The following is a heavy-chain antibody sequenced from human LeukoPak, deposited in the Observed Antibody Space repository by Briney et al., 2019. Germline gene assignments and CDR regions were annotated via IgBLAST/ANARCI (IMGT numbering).Heavy chain of an antibody. D-gene: IGHD1-26*01. CDR1: GFTFRSYV. V-gene: IGHV3-23*01. Sequence: PGGSLRLSCAASGFTFRSYVMSWVRQAPGKGLEWVSSISGSGSTTYYADTVKGRFTISRDNSRNTLYLQMNSLRGEDTALYYCAKTGGTYYGSDYWGQGTLVTVSS. J-gene: IGHJ4*02. CDR3: AKTGGTYYGSDY. CDR2: ISGSGSTT.